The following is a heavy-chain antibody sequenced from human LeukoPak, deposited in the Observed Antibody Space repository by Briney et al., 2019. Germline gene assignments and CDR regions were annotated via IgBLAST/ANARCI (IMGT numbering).Heavy chain of an antibody. CDR3: ARGGGYCSGGSCYGNDY. CDR1: GGSISSYY. D-gene: IGHD2-15*01. V-gene: IGHV4-59*01. Sequence: SETLSLTCTVSGGSISSYYWSWIRQPLGKGLEWIGYIYYSGSTNYNPSLKSRVTISVDTSKNQFSLKLSSVTAADTAVYYCARGGGYCSGGSCYGNDYWGQGTLVTVPS. J-gene: IGHJ4*02. CDR2: IYYSGST.